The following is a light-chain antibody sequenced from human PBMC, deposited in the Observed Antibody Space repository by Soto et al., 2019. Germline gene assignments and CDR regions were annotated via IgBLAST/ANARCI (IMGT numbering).Light chain of an antibody. Sequence: DIQVTQSPSSLSASVGDRVTITCRASQNIRTYLNWHQQRPGKPPKLLIHTASTLQSGVPSRFSGSGSGTDFTLTISSLQPEDFATCYCQQTYSTLNSFGQGTKLEIK. CDR2: TAS. CDR1: QNIRTY. V-gene: IGKV1-39*01. CDR3: QQTYSTLNS. J-gene: IGKJ2*03.